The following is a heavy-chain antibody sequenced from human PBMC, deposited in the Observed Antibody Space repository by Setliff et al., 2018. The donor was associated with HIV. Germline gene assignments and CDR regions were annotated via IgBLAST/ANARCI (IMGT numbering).Heavy chain of an antibody. Sequence: TLSLTCNVSGGSISSGSYYWTWIRQPPGKGLEWIGEINHSGISNFNPSLKSRVTIPIDTPRNQFSLKLSSVTAADTAVYYCARGGGFWSGQLDFWGQGTLVTVSS. J-gene: IGHJ4*02. CDR2: INHSGIS. D-gene: IGHD3-3*01. CDR1: GGSISSGSYY. CDR3: ARGGGFWSGQLDF. V-gene: IGHV4-39*07.